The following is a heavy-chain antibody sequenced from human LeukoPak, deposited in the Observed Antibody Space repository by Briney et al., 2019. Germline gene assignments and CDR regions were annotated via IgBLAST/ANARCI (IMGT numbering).Heavy chain of an antibody. V-gene: IGHV1-2*02. J-gene: IGHJ5*02. CDR2: IKPKNGGT. Sequence: ASVSLSPTASVYTFIDFYMHCVPHAPRQALECMGRIKPKNGGTNYAQEFPGRVTMTRDTSISTAYMELSRLRSDDTAAYYCARVSSTTYRDWFDPWGRGTLATVSS. D-gene: IGHD2/OR15-2a*01. CDR3: ARVSSTTYRDWFDP. CDR1: VYTFIDFY.